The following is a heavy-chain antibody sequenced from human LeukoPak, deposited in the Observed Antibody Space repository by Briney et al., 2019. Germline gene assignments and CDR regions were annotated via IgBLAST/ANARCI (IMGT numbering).Heavy chain of an antibody. CDR1: GFTFSSDS. J-gene: IGHJ4*02. Sequence: PGGSLRLSCAASGFTFSSDSMNWVRQAPGKGLEWVSSISSSSSYIYYADSVKGRFTISRDNAKNSLYLQMNSLRAEDTAVYYCARDNAILWSHCGQGTLVTVSS. V-gene: IGHV3-21*01. CDR3: ARDNAILWSH. D-gene: IGHD3-10*01. CDR2: ISSSSSYI.